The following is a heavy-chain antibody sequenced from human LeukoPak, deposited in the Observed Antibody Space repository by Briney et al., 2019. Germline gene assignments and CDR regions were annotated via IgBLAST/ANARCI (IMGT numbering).Heavy chain of an antibody. CDR1: GGSISSGDYY. D-gene: IGHD6-13*01. CDR3: AGRVGSWSYYDY. CDR2: IYYSGST. Sequence: PSQTLSLTCTVSGGSISSGDYYWSWIRQPPGKGLEWIGYIYYSGSTNYNPSLKSRVTISVDTPKNQFSLKLSSVTAADTAVYYCAGRVGSWSYYDYWGQGTLVTASS. V-gene: IGHV4-61*08. J-gene: IGHJ4*02.